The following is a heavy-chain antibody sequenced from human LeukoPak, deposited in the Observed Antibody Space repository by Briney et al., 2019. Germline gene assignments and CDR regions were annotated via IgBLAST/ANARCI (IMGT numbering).Heavy chain of an antibody. D-gene: IGHD2-2*01. CDR2: IYHSGST. Sequence: PSQTLSLTCTVSGGSISSGGYYWSWIRQPPGKGLEWIGYIYHSGSTYYNPSLKSRVTISVDTSKNQFSLKLSSVTAADTAVYYCARHTPRVVPAALGGVDYWGQGTLVTVSS. V-gene: IGHV4-30-2*03. J-gene: IGHJ4*02. CDR1: GGSISSGGYY. CDR3: ARHTPRVVPAALGGVDY.